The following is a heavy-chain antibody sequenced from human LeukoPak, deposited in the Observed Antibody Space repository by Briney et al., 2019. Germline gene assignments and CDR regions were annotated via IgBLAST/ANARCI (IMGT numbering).Heavy chain of an antibody. CDR2: ISSNGGST. D-gene: IGHD3-22*01. CDR3: ARDRYYYDSSGYYPYYYYGMDV. J-gene: IGHJ6*02. Sequence: GSLRLSCAASGFTFSSYAMHWVRQAPGKGLEYVSAISSNGGSTYYANSVKGRFTISRDNSKNTLYLQMGSLRAEDMAVYYCARDRYYYDSSGYYPYYYYGMDVWGQGTTVTVSS. V-gene: IGHV3-64*01. CDR1: GFTFSSYA.